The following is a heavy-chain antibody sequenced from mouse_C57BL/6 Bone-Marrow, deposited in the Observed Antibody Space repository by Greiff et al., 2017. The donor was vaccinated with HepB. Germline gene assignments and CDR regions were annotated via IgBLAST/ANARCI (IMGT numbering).Heavy chain of an antibody. D-gene: IGHD4-1*01. CDR1: EYEFPSHD. Sequence: EVKLQESGGGLVQPGESLKLSCESNEYEFPSHDMSWVRKTPEKRLELVAAINSDGGSTYYPDTMERRFIISRDNTKKTLYLQRSSLRSEDTALYYCARSLTGTFAMDYWGQGTSVTVSS. CDR3: ARSLTGTFAMDY. J-gene: IGHJ4*01. CDR2: INSDGGST. V-gene: IGHV5-2*01.